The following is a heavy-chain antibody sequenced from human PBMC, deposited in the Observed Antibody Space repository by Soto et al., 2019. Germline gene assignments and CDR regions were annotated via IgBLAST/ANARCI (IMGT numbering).Heavy chain of an antibody. CDR3: VKDWTGDTCPCMDV. V-gene: IGHV3-23*01. J-gene: IGHJ6*01. CDR1: GFTFKKYA. CDR2: ISGKDGST. D-gene: IGHD2-8*02. Sequence: EVQLLESGGGLVQPGGSLRLSCAASGFTFKKYAMTWVRQAPGKGLEWVSTISGKDGSTYYADSVKGRFTISRDNSKNALYLQMSSLRAEDTALYYGVKDWTGDTCPCMDVWGQGTTVTVSS.